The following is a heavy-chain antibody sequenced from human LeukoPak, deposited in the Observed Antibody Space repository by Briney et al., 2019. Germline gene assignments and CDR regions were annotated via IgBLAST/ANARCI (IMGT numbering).Heavy chain of an antibody. J-gene: IGHJ4*02. D-gene: IGHD4-17*01. CDR2: INPNSGGT. Sequence: ASVKVSCKTSGSTFTDYFMHWIRQAPGLGLEWMGRINPNSGGTNYAQKFQGRVTMTRDTSISTAYMELSRLRSDDTAVYYCARDPVGITVTSGFDYWGQGTLVTVSS. CDR3: ARDPVGITVTSGFDY. V-gene: IGHV1-2*06. CDR1: GSTFTDYF.